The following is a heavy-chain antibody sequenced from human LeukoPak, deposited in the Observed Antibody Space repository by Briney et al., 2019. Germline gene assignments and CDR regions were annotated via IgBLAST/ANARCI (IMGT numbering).Heavy chain of an antibody. CDR1: GYTFTGYY. V-gene: IGHV1-2*02. J-gene: IGHJ4*02. CDR2: INPNSSGT. Sequence: ASVKVSCKASGYTFTGYYMHWVRQAPGQGLEWVGWINPNSSGTNYAQKFQGRVTLTRDTSISTAYMELTRLRFDDTAVYYCASRGTTGTTGNYWGQGTLVTVSS. D-gene: IGHD1-1*01. CDR3: ASRGTTGTTGNY.